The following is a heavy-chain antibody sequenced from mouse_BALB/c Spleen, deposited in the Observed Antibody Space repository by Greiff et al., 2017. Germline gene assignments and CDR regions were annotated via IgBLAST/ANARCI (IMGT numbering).Heavy chain of an antibody. CDR3: AAYYGNWDYAMDY. CDR1: GYSFTSYY. J-gene: IGHJ4*01. D-gene: IGHD2-10*01. Sequence: VQLQQSGPELMKPGASVKISCKASGYSFTSYYMHWVKQSHGKSLEWIGYIDPFNGGTSYNQKFKGKATLTVDKSSSTAYMHLSSLTSEDSAVYYCAAYYGNWDYAMDYWGQGTSVTVSS. V-gene: IGHV1S135*01. CDR2: IDPFNGGT.